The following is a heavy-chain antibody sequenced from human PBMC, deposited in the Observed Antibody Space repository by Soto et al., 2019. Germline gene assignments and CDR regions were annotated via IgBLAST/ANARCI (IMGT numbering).Heavy chain of an antibody. Sequence: GGSLRLSCAASGFTFSSYWMSWVRQAPGKGLEWVANIRQDGTDKNYVDSVKGRFTISRDNAKNSLYLQMNSLRVDDTAVYYCASQIVASWGQGTLVTVSS. V-gene: IGHV3-7*03. CDR2: IRQDGTDK. CDR3: ASQIVAS. D-gene: IGHD2-21*01. J-gene: IGHJ1*01. CDR1: GFTFSSYW.